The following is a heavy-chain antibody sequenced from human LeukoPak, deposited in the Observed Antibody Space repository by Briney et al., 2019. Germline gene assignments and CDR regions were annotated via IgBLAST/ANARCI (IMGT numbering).Heavy chain of an antibody. CDR2: ISGSGGST. J-gene: IGHJ4*02. CDR1: GFTFSSYA. CDR3: AKDQQMGDYGDYIPDY. Sequence: GGSLRLSCAASGFTFSSYAMSWVRQAPGKGLEWVSAISGSGGSTYYADSVKGRFTISRDNSKNTPYLQMNSLRAEDTAVYYCAKDQQMGDYGDYIPDYWGQGTLVTVSS. D-gene: IGHD4-17*01. V-gene: IGHV3-23*01.